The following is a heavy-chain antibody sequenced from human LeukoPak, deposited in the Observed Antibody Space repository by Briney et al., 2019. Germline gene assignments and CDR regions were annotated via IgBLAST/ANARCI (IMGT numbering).Heavy chain of an antibody. CDR1: GGSISSYY. D-gene: IGHD3-22*01. CDR3: ARVQGRYYDSSGYPGDAFDI. J-gene: IGHJ3*02. CDR2: IYYSGST. V-gene: IGHV4-59*01. Sequence: ASETLSLSCSVSGGSISSYYWSWIQQPPGKGQERIGYIYYSGSTNYNPSLKSRVTISVDTSKNPFSLKLSSVTASDTAVYYCARVQGRYYDSSGYPGDAFDIWGQGTMVTVSS.